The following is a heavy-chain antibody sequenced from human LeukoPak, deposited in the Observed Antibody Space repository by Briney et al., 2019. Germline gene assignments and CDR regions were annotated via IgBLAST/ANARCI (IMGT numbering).Heavy chain of an antibody. CDR1: GFTFSTYW. V-gene: IGHV3-7*01. CDR2: IKQDGSEK. Sequence: GGSLRLSCAASGFTFSTYWMSWVRQAPGKGLEWVANIKQDGSEKYYVDSVKGRFTISRDNAKNTLYLQINSLRAEDTAVYYCVRDRYYSLDYWGQGTLVTVSS. CDR3: VRDRYYSLDY. D-gene: IGHD3-10*01. J-gene: IGHJ4*02.